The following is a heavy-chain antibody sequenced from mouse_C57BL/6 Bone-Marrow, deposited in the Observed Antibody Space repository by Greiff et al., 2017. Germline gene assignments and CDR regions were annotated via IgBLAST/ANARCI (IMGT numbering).Heavy chain of an antibody. Sequence: VKLQESGAELVRPGTSVKVSCKASGYAFTNYLIEWVKQRPGQGLEWIGVINPGSGGTNYNEKFKGKAKLTADKSSSTAYMQLSSLTSEDSAVYFCARSSLDYWGQGTTLTVSS. J-gene: IGHJ2*01. CDR3: ARSSLDY. CDR1: GYAFTNYL. V-gene: IGHV1-54*01. CDR2: INPGSGGT. D-gene: IGHD1-1*01.